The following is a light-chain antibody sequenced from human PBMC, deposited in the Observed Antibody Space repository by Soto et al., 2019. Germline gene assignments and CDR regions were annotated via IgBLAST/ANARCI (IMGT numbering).Light chain of an antibody. Sequence: QLVLTQSPSASASLGASVKLTCTLSSGHSSYAIAWHQQQPEKGPRYLMKLNSDGSHSKGDGIPDRFSGSSSGAERYLTISSLKSEDEADSYCQTWGTGIVVFGGGTKLTVL. CDR3: QTWGTGIVV. V-gene: IGLV4-69*01. CDR2: LNSDGSH. CDR1: SGHSSYA. J-gene: IGLJ2*01.